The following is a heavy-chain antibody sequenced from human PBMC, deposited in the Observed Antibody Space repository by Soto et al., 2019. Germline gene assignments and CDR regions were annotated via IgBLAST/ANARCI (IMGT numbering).Heavy chain of an antibody. CDR2: IWYDGSNK. V-gene: IGHV3-33*01. D-gene: IGHD6-19*01. CDR1: GFTFSSYG. J-gene: IGHJ6*02. CDR3: ARDESSGWYGNYYGMYV. Sequence: GGSLRLSCAASGFTFSSYGMHWVRQAPGKGLEWVAVIWYDGSNKYYADSVKGRFTISRDNSKNTLYLQMNSLRAEDTAVYYCARDESSGWYGNYYGMYVWGQGTTVPVSS.